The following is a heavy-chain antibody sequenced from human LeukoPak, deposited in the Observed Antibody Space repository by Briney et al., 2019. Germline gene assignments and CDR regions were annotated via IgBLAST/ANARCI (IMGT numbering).Heavy chain of an antibody. J-gene: IGHJ4*02. CDR3: ARERSGYYFDY. CDR2: IRQDGSDK. V-gene: IGHV3-7*05. Sequence: GGSLRLSCAASGFTFSSYWMSWVRQAPGKGLEWVANIRQDGSDKYYVDSVKGRFTISRDNDKNSLYLQMNSLRAEDTAVYYCARERSGYYFDYWGQGTLVTVSS. CDR1: GFTFSSYW. D-gene: IGHD3-10*01.